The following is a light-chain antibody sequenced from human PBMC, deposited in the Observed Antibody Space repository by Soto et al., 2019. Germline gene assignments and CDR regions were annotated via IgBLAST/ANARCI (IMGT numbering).Light chain of an antibody. CDR3: QQSYSTPWT. CDR2: AAS. CDR1: QSISSY. V-gene: IGKV1-39*01. J-gene: IGKJ1*01. Sequence: DIQMTQSPSSLSASVGDRVTITCRASQSISSYLNWYQQKPGKAPKLLIYAASSLQSGVSSRFSGSGSGTDFTLTISSLQPEDCATYYCQQSYSTPWTFGQGTKVEIK.